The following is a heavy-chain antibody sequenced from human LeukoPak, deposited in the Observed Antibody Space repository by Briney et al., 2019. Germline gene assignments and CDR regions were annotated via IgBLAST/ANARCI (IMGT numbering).Heavy chain of an antibody. CDR2: IPTSGGIT. D-gene: IGHD6-13*01. V-gene: IGHV3-23*01. Sequence: PGGSLRLSCADSGFSFSTYGMSWVRQAPGKGLEWVSGIPTSGGITYYADSVKGRFTISRDNSKNTLYLQMNSLRAEDTAEYYCAKGAAAGDNYYYYYMDVWGKGTTVTGSS. J-gene: IGHJ6*03. CDR3: AKGAAAGDNYYYYYMDV. CDR1: GFSFSTYG.